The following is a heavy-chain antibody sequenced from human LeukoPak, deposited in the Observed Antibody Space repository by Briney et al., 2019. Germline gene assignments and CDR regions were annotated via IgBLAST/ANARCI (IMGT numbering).Heavy chain of an antibody. J-gene: IGHJ4*02. V-gene: IGHV4-38-2*02. CDR1: GFSISSGYY. Sequence: PSETLSLTCTVSGFSISSGYYWGWIRQSPGKGLEYIGSIYRSGKTYYNPSLKSRVNISVDLSKNQFSLNLSSVTAADTAVYYCARVGVGFKFDYWGQGTLVTVSS. CDR2: IYRSGKT. CDR3: ARVGVGFKFDY. D-gene: IGHD2-15*01.